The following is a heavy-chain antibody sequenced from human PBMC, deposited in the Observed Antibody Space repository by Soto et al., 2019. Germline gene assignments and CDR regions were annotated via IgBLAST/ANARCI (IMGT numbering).Heavy chain of an antibody. Sequence: EVQLVESGGGLVQPGRSLRLSCTASGFSFGVYAINWVRQAPGKGLEWVSFIRSEAHGGTTEYAASVNGRFTISRDDSKSVAYLHMNSLKTDDTAVYYCASQVAVAGRLSIYWGRGTLVTVSS. J-gene: IGHJ4*02. CDR1: GFSFGVYA. V-gene: IGHV3-49*04. CDR2: IRSEAHGGTT. CDR3: ASQVAVAGRLSIY. D-gene: IGHD6-19*01.